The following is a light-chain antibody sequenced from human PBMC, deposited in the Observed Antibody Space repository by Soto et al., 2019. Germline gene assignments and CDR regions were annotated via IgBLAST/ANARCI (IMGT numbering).Light chain of an antibody. CDR3: ISYTSTSTLV. CDR2: EVN. J-gene: IGLJ1*01. Sequence: QSALTQPASVSGSPGQSITISCTGTSSDIGGYSYVSWYQQHPGKAPKLMIYEVNNRPSGISDRFSGSKSGNTASPTISGLQAEDEADYYCISYTSTSTLVFGTGTKVTVL. CDR1: SSDIGGYSY. V-gene: IGLV2-14*01.